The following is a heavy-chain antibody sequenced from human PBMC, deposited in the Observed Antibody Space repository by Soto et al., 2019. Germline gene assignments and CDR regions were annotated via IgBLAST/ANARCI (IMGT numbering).Heavy chain of an antibody. CDR1: GFIVSDTY. D-gene: IGHD2-15*01. J-gene: IGHJ3*02. CDR3: AREPRYCRGGSCSITGDAYDI. V-gene: IGHV3-66*01. CDR2: ISNRGDT. Sequence: EVQLVESGGGLVQPGGSLRLSCTASGFIVSDTYVNWVRQAPGKGLEWVSVISNRGDTHYAYSVRGRFSLSRDISDNTLHLQMNNLRVEDTAVYYCAREPRYCRGGSCSITGDAYDIWGQGTLVTVSS.